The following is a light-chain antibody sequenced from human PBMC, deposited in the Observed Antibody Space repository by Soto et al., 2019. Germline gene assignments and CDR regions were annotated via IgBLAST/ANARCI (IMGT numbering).Light chain of an antibody. Sequence: QSALTQPASVSGSPGQSITISCTGTSSDVGGFNSVSWYQQHPAKAPKLMIYEVTNRPPGVSDRFSGSKSGNTASLTISGLQAEDEADYYCSSSRVFGGGTKLTVL. CDR2: EVT. V-gene: IGLV2-14*01. CDR3: SSSRV. CDR1: SSDVGGFNS. J-gene: IGLJ3*02.